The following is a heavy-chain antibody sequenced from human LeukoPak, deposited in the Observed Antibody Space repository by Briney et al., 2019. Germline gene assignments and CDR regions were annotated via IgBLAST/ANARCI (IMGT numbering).Heavy chain of an antibody. CDR1: GFTFSSYA. Sequence: GGSVRLSCAASGFTFSSYAMSWVRQAPGKGLEWVSAITGSGGNAYYADSVKGRFNIPRDNHKNPLYLQMNSLRAEDTAVYYCAKDLVYGTTVYALDYWGQGTLVTVSS. J-gene: IGHJ4*02. CDR3: AKDLVYGTTVYALDY. D-gene: IGHD4-17*01. V-gene: IGHV3-23*01. CDR2: ITGSGGNA.